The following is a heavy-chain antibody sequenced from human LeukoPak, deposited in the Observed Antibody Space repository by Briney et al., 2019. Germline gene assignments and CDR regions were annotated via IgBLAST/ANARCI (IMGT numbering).Heavy chain of an antibody. CDR2: FDPEDGET. J-gene: IGHJ5*02. CDR3: ATVGLAVEQLWTYPVRFDP. D-gene: IGHD5-18*01. Sequence: ASVKVSCKVSGYTLTELSMHWVRQAPGRGLEWMGGFDPEDGETIYAQKFQGRVTMTEDTSTDTAYMELSSLRSEDTAVYYCATVGLAVEQLWTYPVRFDPWGQGTLVTVSS. V-gene: IGHV1-24*01. CDR1: GYTLTELS.